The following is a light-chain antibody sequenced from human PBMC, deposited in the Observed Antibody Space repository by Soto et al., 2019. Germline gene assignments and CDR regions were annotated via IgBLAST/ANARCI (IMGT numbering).Light chain of an antibody. CDR2: DAS. Sequence: IEVTQSPSSLAASLGDRVTITCRASQTIGTYVNWYRQKSGAAPELLIYDASTLQSGVPSRFRGGASGTDFTLTISSLQPEDFATYSCQQLNSYPLTFGGGTKVEIK. CDR3: QQLNSYPLT. J-gene: IGKJ4*01. CDR1: QTIGTY. V-gene: IGKV1-9*01.